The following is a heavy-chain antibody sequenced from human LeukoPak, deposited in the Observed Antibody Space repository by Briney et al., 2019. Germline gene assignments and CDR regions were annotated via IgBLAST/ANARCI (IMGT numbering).Heavy chain of an antibody. J-gene: IGHJ5*02. CDR2: ISSSSYI. V-gene: IGHV3-21*01. D-gene: IGHD2-2*02. Sequence: GGSLRLSCAASGFTFSSYSMNWVRQAPGKGLEWVSSISSSSYIYYADSVKGRFTISRDNAKNSLYLQMNSLRAEDTAVYYCARDPGVVVVPAAISWFDPWGQGTLVTVSS. CDR1: GFTFSSYS. CDR3: ARDPGVVVVPAAISWFDP.